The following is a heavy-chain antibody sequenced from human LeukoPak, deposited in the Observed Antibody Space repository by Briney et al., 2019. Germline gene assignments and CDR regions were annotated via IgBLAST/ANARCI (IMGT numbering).Heavy chain of an antibody. J-gene: IGHJ3*02. CDR2: ISGSGGST. CDR1: GFTFSSYA. Sequence: PGGSLRLSCAASGFTFSSYAMSWVRQAPGKGLEWVSAISGSGGSTYYADSVKGRFTISRDNSKNTLYLQMNSLRAEDTAVYYCARGKASGGYSGYGLDAFDIWGQGTMVTVSS. V-gene: IGHV3-23*01. CDR3: ARGKASGGYSGYGLDAFDI. D-gene: IGHD5-12*01.